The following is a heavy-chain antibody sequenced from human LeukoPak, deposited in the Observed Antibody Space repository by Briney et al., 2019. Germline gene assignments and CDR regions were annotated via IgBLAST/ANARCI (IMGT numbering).Heavy chain of an antibody. V-gene: IGHV4-4*07. CDR3: ASESCSSTSCSFDY. J-gene: IGHJ4*02. CDR2: IYTSGST. Sequence: KPSETLSLTCTVSGGSISSYYWSWIRQPAGKGLEWIGRIYTSGSTNYNPSLKSRVIMSVDTSKNQFSLKLSSVTAADTAVYYCASESCSSTSCSFDYWGQGTLVTVSS. D-gene: IGHD2-2*01. CDR1: GGSISSYY.